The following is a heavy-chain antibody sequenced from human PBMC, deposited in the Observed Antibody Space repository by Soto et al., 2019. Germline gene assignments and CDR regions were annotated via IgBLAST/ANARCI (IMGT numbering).Heavy chain of an antibody. CDR2: IYPGDSDT. J-gene: IGHJ6*03. D-gene: IGHD3-3*01. Sequence: GESLKISCKGSGYSFTSYWIGWVRQMPGKGLEWMGIIYPGDSDTRYSPSFQGQVTISADKSISTAYLQWSSLKASDTAMYYCARTGYDFWSGAPLSYYCYMDVWGKGTTVTVSS. CDR3: ARTGYDFWSGAPLSYYCYMDV. V-gene: IGHV5-51*01. CDR1: GYSFTSYW.